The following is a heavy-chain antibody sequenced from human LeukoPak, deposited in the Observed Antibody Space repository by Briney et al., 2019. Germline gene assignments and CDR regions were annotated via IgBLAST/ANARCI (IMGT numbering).Heavy chain of an antibody. Sequence: SETLSLTCTVSGGSISSGDYYWSWIRQPPGKGLEWIGYISYSGSTYYNPSLKSRVTISVDTSKNQFSLKLSSVTAADTAVYYCARGERKDAFDIWGQGTMVTVSS. CDR3: ARGERKDAFDI. CDR2: ISYSGST. J-gene: IGHJ3*02. CDR1: GGSISSGDYY. D-gene: IGHD1-1*01. V-gene: IGHV4-30-4*02.